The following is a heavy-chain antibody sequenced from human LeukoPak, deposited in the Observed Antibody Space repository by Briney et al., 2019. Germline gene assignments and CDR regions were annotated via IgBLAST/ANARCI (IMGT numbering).Heavy chain of an antibody. J-gene: IGHJ4*02. CDR1: GFSFISYG. CDR3: AKRPSDYGDYVTYFDY. Sequence: VGSLRLSCAASGFSFISYGMHWVRQAPGKGLEWVGVISDDGRNKNYADSVKGRFTICRDNSKDTLYLQMNSLRDEDTAVYYCAKRPSDYGDYVTYFDYWGQGTLVTVSS. CDR2: ISDDGRNK. V-gene: IGHV3-30*18. D-gene: IGHD4-17*01.